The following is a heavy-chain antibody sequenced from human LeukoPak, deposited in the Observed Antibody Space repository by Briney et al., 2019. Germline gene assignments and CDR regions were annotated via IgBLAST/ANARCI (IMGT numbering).Heavy chain of an antibody. CDR3: AIYTPSKTFDY. D-gene: IGHD2-2*02. Sequence: GSSVKVSCKASGGAFSSYAISWVRQAPGQGLEWMGGIIPIFGTANYAQKFQGRVTITADESTSTAYMELSSLRSEDTAVYYCAIYTPSKTFDYWGQGTLVTVSS. J-gene: IGHJ4*02. CDR2: IIPIFGTA. V-gene: IGHV1-69*01. CDR1: GGAFSSYA.